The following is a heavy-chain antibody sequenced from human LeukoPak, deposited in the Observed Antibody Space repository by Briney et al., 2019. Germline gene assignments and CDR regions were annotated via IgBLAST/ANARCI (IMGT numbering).Heavy chain of an antibody. CDR3: ARDDYGDLQYFEN. CDR1: GYTFTNYF. CDR2: TNPNDGGT. Sequence: ASVKVSCKASGYTFTNYFLHWVRQAPGQGLEWMGCTNPNDGGTISARKFQGRVTMTRDTSISTAYMELSRLRSDDTAVYYCARDDYGDLQYFENWGQGTLVTASS. J-gene: IGHJ4*02. D-gene: IGHD4-17*01. V-gene: IGHV1-2*02.